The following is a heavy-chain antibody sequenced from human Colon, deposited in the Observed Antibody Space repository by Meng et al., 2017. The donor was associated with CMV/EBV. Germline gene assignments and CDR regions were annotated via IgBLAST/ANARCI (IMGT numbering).Heavy chain of an antibody. J-gene: IGHJ6*02. CDR3: ARAPDCGGGSCNSYHYYGMDV. CDR2: ISPDGSTT. Sequence: FWMHWVRQAPGKGLVWVSRISPDGSTTTYADSVKGRFTISRDNARNTVYLQMNSLRAEDTAVHHCARAPDCGGGSCNSYHYYGMDVWGQGSTVTVSS. CDR1: FW. V-gene: IGHV3-74*01. D-gene: IGHD2-15*01.